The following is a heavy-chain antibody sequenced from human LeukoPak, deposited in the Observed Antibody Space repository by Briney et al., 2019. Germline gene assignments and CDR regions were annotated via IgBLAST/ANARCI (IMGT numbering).Heavy chain of an antibody. D-gene: IGHD1-26*01. CDR3: ARARISGSYRDAFDI. J-gene: IGHJ3*02. CDR2: INPNSGGT. CDR1: GYTFTGYY. V-gene: IGHV1-2*02. Sequence: ASVKVSCKASGYTFTGYYMHWVRQAPGQGLEWMGWINPNSGGTNYAQKFQGRVTMTRDTSISTAYMELSRLRSDDTAVYYCARARISGSYRDAFDIWGQGTMVTVSS.